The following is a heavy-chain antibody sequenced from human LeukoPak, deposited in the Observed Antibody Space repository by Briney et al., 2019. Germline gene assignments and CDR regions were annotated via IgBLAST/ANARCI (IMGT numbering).Heavy chain of an antibody. D-gene: IGHD3-22*01. CDR1: GGSIGRSSYY. V-gene: IGHV4-39*01. CDR3: ATTSYYYDSPDY. J-gene: IGHJ4*02. Sequence: SETLSLTCTVSGGSIGRSSYYWGWIRQPPGKGLEWIGSIYYSWDTYYNPSLKSRVTISVDTSKNQFSLKLSSVTAADTAVYYCATTSYYYDSPDYWGQGTLVTVSS. CDR2: IYYSWDT.